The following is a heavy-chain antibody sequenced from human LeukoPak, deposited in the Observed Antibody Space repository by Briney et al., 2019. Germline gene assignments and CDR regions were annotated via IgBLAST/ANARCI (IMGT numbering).Heavy chain of an antibody. D-gene: IGHD3-9*01. CDR1: GGSISSSSYY. V-gene: IGHV4-39*07. J-gene: IGHJ6*03. Sequence: SGTLSLTCAVSGGSISSSSYYWGWIRQPPGKGLEWIGSIYYSGSTNYNPSLKSRVTISVDTSKNQFSLKLSSVTAADTAVYYCARTNHVLRYFDWLSQYYYYYYMDVWGKGTTVTFSS. CDR3: ARTNHVLRYFDWLSQYYYYYYMDV. CDR2: IYYSGST.